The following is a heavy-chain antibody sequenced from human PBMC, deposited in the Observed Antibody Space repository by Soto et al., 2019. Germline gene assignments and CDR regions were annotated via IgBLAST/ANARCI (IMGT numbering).Heavy chain of an antibody. D-gene: IGHD2-15*01. V-gene: IGHV1-18*01. CDR3: ARFYRQVGYCSGGSCYSDRDAFDI. CDR1: GYTFLNYG. J-gene: IGHJ3*02. CDR2: ISPYNGNT. Sequence: ASVKVSCKASGYTFLNYGISWVRQAPGQGLEWMGWISPYNGNTNYGEKLQGRVTMTTNTSANTAYMELSSLRSDDTAVYYCARFYRQVGYCSGGSCYSDRDAFDIWGQGTMVTVSS.